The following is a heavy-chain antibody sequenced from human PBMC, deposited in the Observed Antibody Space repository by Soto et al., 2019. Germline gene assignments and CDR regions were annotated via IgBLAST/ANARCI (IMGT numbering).Heavy chain of an antibody. CDR2: SHHSGST. V-gene: IGHV4-59*11. Sequence: QVQLQESGPGLVKPSETLSLTCTVSDGSISSHYWSWIRQPPGKGLEWMGYSHHSGSTNYNPSLKSRVTLSVDTSHNHFSLKLTSVTAADTAVYYCARGGWYNDYWGQGTLVTVSS. CDR3: ARGGWYNDY. J-gene: IGHJ4*02. CDR1: DGSISSHY. D-gene: IGHD6-19*01.